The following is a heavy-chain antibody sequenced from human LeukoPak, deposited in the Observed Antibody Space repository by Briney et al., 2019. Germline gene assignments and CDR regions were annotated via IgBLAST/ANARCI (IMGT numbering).Heavy chain of an antibody. CDR2: IYYSGST. CDR3: ASYLGGYSYGEDHYYFDY. Sequence: SETLSLTCTVSGGSISSYYWSWIRQPPGKGLEWIGYIYYSGSTNYNPSLKSRVTISVDTSKNQFSLKLSSVTAADMAVYYCASYLGGYSYGEDHYYFDYWGQGTLVTVSS. J-gene: IGHJ4*02. V-gene: IGHV4-59*01. D-gene: IGHD5-18*01. CDR1: GGSISSYY.